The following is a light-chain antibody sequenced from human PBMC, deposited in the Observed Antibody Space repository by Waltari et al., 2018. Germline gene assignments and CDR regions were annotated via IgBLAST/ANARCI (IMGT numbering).Light chain of an antibody. CDR3: QHYVTLPAT. CDR2: GAS. J-gene: IGKJ1*01. CDR1: PSVSRS. V-gene: IGKV3-20*01. Sequence: EIVLTQSPGTLSFSPGDRATLSCRASPSVSRSLAWYQRNPGQAPRLLIYGASSRATGVPDRFSGSGSGTDFSLTISRLEPEDFAVYYCQHYVTLPATFGQGTKVEIK.